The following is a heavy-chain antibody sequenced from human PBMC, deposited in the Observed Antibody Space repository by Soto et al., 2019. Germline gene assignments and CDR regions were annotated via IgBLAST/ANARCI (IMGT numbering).Heavy chain of an antibody. Sequence: GGSLRLSCAASGFTVSSNYMSWVRQAPGKGLEWVSVIYSGGSTYYADSVKGRFTISRHNSKNTLYLQMNSLRAEDTAVYYCASTRPRSYDYIWGSYPNFDYWGQGTLVTVSS. CDR1: GFTVSSNY. J-gene: IGHJ4*02. D-gene: IGHD3-16*02. V-gene: IGHV3-53*04. CDR3: ASTRPRSYDYIWGSYPNFDY. CDR2: IYSGGST.